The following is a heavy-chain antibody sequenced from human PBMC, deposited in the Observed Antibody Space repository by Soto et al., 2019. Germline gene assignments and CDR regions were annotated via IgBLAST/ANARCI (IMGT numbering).Heavy chain of an antibody. Sequence: SETLSLTCTVSGGSISSGGYSWSWIRQPPGKGLEWIGYISHSGSTYYNPSLKSRVTISVDRSKNQFSLKLSSVTAADTAVYYCASGSHVPHYWGQGTLVTVSS. D-gene: IGHD6-6*01. CDR2: ISHSGST. CDR3: ASGSHVPHY. V-gene: IGHV4-30-2*01. CDR1: GGSISSGGYS. J-gene: IGHJ4*02.